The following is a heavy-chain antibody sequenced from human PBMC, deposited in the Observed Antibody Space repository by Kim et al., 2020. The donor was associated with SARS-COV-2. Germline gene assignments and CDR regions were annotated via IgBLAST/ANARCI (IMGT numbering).Heavy chain of an antibody. CDR2: IYYSGSP. Sequence: SETLSLTCTVSGGSISSYYWSWIRQPPGKGLEWIGYIYYSGSPNYNPSLKSRVTISVDTSKNQFSLKLSSVTAEDTAVYSCARSPELYFYFWSGYPDIRGWYWYYYMDVWGTGTPVTVSS. CDR3: ARSPELYFYFWSGYPDIRGWYWYYYMDV. V-gene: IGHV4-59*01. D-gene: IGHD3-3*01. CDR1: GGSISSYY. J-gene: IGHJ6*03.